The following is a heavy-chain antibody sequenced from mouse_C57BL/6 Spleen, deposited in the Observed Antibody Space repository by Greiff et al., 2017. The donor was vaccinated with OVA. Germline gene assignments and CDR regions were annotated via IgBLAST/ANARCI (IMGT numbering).Heavy chain of an antibody. CDR1: GYAFTNSW. Sequence: VQLQQSGPELVKPGASVKISCKASGYAFTNSWMNWVKQRPGKGLEWIGRIYPGDGDTNYNGKFKGKATLTADKSSSTAYMQLSSLTSEDSAVYCCAKDTTVVATDAMDYWGQGTSVTVAS. CDR3: AKDTTVVATDAMDY. CDR2: IYPGDGDT. D-gene: IGHD1-1*01. V-gene: IGHV1-82*01. J-gene: IGHJ4*01.